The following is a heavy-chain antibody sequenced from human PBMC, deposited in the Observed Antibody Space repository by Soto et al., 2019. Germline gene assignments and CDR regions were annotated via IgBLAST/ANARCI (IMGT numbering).Heavy chain of an antibody. CDR3: ARGNHKGLYYYYSGMDV. V-gene: IGHV1-8*01. CDR1: GYTFTSYD. Sequence: QVQLVQSGAEVKKPGASVKVSCKASGYTFTSYDINWVRQATGQGLEWMGWMNPNSGNTGYAQKFQGRVTMTRNTSISTAYMELSSLRSEDTAVYYCARGNHKGLYYYYSGMDVWGQGTTVTVSS. J-gene: IGHJ6*02. CDR2: MNPNSGNT.